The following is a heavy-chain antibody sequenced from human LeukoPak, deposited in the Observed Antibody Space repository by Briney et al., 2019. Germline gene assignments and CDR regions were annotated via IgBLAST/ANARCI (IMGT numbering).Heavy chain of an antibody. CDR2: IYYSGSP. D-gene: IGHD3-10*01. V-gene: IGHV4-39*01. J-gene: IGHJ4*02. Sequence: PSETLSLTCTVSGGSISSSSYYWGWIRQPPGKGLEWIGSIYYSGSPYQNPSLKSRVTISVDTSKNQFSLKLSSVTAADTAVYYCARVGSGSSRKPNFDYWGQGTLVTVSS. CDR3: ARVGSGSSRKPNFDY. CDR1: GGSISSSSYY.